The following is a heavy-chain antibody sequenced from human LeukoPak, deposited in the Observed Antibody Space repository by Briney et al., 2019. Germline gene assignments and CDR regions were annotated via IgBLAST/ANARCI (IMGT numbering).Heavy chain of an antibody. Sequence: PGGSLRLSCAASGFTFSNYWMHWVRQAPGKGLVWVSRLDTDGSDTSYADSVKGRFTISRDNAKNTLYLQMNSLRAEDTAVYYCARGVTIFGVARVYWGQGTLVTVSS. CDR1: GFTFSNYW. CDR3: ARGVTIFGVARVY. V-gene: IGHV3-74*01. D-gene: IGHD3-3*01. J-gene: IGHJ4*02. CDR2: LDTDGSDT.